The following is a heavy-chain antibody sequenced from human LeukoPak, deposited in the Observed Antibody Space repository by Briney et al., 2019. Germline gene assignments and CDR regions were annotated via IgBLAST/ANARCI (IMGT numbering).Heavy chain of an antibody. J-gene: IGHJ3*02. V-gene: IGHV1-18*04. D-gene: IGHD6-19*01. Sequence: ASVKVSCKASGYTFTGYYMHWVRQAPGQGLEWMGWISAYNGNTNYAQKLRSRVTMTTDTSTSTAYMELRSLRSDDTAVYYCARDIGIAVAATGAFDIWGQGTMVTVSS. CDR1: GYTFTGYY. CDR2: ISAYNGNT. CDR3: ARDIGIAVAATGAFDI.